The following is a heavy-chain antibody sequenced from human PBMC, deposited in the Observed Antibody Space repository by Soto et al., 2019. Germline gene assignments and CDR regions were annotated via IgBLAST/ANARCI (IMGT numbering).Heavy chain of an antibody. CDR3: ARDGPTGFDP. CDR1: GYTFTSYA. V-gene: IGHV1-3*01. J-gene: IGHJ5*02. Sequence: QVQLVQSGAEVKKPGASVKVSCKASGYTFTSYAMHWVRQAPGQRLEWMGWINAGNGNTKYLQKFQGRVTITRDTSASTAYMELSSLRSEDTAVYYCARDGPTGFDPWGQGTLVTVSS. D-gene: IGHD1-1*01. CDR2: INAGNGNT.